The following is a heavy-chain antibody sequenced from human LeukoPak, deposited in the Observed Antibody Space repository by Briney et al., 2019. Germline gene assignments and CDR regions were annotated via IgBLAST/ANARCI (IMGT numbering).Heavy chain of an antibody. V-gene: IGHV4-34*01. CDR3: ARGGDIVVVVAATNFDY. CDR2: INHSGST. D-gene: IGHD2-15*01. Sequence: SETLSLTCAVYGGSFSGYYWSWIRQPPGKGLEWIWEINHSGSTNYNPSLKSRVTISVDTSKNQFSLKLSSVAAADTAVYYCARGGDIVVVVAATNFDYWGQGTLVTVSS. CDR1: GGSFSGYY. J-gene: IGHJ4*02.